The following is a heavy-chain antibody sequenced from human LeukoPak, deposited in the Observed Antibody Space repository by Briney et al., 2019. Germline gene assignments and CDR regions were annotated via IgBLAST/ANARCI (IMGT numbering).Heavy chain of an antibody. CDR2: MNPNSGNT. CDR1: GYTFTSYD. Sequence: ASVKVSCKASGYTFTSYDINWVRQATGQGLEWMGWMNPNSGNTGYAQKFQGRVTITRNTSISTAYMELSSLRSENTAVYYCARRPRVVPAAIFRNPDSHWYFDLWGRGTLVTVSS. V-gene: IGHV1-8*03. D-gene: IGHD2-2*01. J-gene: IGHJ2*01. CDR3: ARRPRVVPAAIFRNPDSHWYFDL.